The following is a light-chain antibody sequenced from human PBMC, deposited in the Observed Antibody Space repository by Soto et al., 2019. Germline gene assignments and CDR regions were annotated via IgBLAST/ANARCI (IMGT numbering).Light chain of an antibody. Sequence: QSALTQPPSASGTPGQSVTIPCTGTSSDVGDYNYVSWYQQHPGKAPKLVIYEVSRRPSGVPDRFSGSKSGNTASLTVSGLQAEDEADYYCSSTAGSNNLVFGGGTQLTVL. V-gene: IGLV2-8*01. J-gene: IGLJ2*01. CDR1: SSDVGDYNY. CDR3: SSTAGSNNLV. CDR2: EVS.